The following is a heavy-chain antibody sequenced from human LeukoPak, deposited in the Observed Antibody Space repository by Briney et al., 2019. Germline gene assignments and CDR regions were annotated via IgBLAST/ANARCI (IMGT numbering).Heavy chain of an antibody. J-gene: IGHJ4*02. CDR2: ISYDGSNK. CDR1: GFTFSSYA. V-gene: IGHV3-30*04. Sequence: GGSLRLSCAASGFTFSSYAMHWVRQAPGKGLEWVAVISYDGSNKYYADSVKGRFTISRDNSKNTLYLQMNSLRAEDTAVYYCARGIAVAGDYWGQGTLVTVSS. D-gene: IGHD6-19*01. CDR3: ARGIAVAGDY.